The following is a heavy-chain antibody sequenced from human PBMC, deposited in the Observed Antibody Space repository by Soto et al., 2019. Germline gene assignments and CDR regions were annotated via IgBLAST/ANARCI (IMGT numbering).Heavy chain of an antibody. CDR1: GGTFSSDA. Sequence: QVQLVQSGAEVKKPGSSVKVSCKASGGTFSSDAISWLRQAPGQGLEWMGGVIPILGTANYAQKFQGRVTITADESTSTAYMELSSLRSEDTAVYYCASPTKPLYYYYGMDVWGQGTTVTVSS. V-gene: IGHV1-69*12. D-gene: IGHD1-1*01. CDR2: VIPILGTA. J-gene: IGHJ6*02. CDR3: ASPTKPLYYYYGMDV.